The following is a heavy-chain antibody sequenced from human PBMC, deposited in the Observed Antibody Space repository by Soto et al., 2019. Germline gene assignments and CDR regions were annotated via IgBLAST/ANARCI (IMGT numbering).Heavy chain of an antibody. CDR3: ARGPPPPGRITMVRGVSWFDP. CDR2: INHSGST. J-gene: IGHJ5*02. Sequence: QVQLQQWGAGLLKPSETLSLTCAVYGGSFSGYYWSWIRQPPGKGLEWIGEINHSGSTNYNPSLKRRVTISVDTSKNQFSLKLSSVTAAYTAVYYCARGPPPPGRITMVRGVSWFDPWGQGTLVTVSS. V-gene: IGHV4-34*01. D-gene: IGHD3-10*01. CDR1: GGSFSGYY.